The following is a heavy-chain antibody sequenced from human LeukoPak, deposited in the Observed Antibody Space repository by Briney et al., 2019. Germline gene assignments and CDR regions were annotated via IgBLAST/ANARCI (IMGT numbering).Heavy chain of an antibody. CDR2: IRAYNGNT. CDR3: ARVVVPAAMGYYYYMDV. V-gene: IGHV1-18*01. Sequence: GASVKVSCKASGYTFTSYAMNWVRQAPGQGLEWMGWIRAYNGNTDYAQKLQDRVTVTTDTSTSTAYMELRSLRSDDTAVYYCARVVVPAAMGYYYYMDVWGKGTTVTVSS. CDR1: GYTFTSYA. J-gene: IGHJ6*03. D-gene: IGHD2-2*01.